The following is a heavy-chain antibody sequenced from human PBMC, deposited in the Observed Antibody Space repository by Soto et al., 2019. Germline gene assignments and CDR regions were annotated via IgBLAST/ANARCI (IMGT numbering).Heavy chain of an antibody. CDR2: IYYSGST. Sequence: GSIRSGGYYWSWIRQHPGKGLEWIGYIYYSGSTYYNPSLKSRVTISVDTSKNQFSLKLSSVTAADTAVYYCARVSSSPLNFDYWGQGTLVTVSS. CDR3: ARVSSSPLNFDY. V-gene: IGHV4-31*02. D-gene: IGHD6-13*01. CDR1: GSIRSGGYY. J-gene: IGHJ4*02.